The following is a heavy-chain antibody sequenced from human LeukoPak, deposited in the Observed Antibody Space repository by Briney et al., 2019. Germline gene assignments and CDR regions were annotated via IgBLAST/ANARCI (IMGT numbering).Heavy chain of an antibody. CDR3: AIAGENPRARPVFDY. V-gene: IGHV1-24*01. Sequence: ASVKVSCKVSGYTLTELSMHWVRQAPGKGLEWMGGFVPEDGETIYAQKFQGRVTMTEDTSIDTAYMELSSLRSEDTAVYYCAIAGENPRARPVFDYWGQGTLVTVSS. CDR2: FVPEDGET. J-gene: IGHJ4*02. CDR1: GYTLTELS. D-gene: IGHD2-2*01.